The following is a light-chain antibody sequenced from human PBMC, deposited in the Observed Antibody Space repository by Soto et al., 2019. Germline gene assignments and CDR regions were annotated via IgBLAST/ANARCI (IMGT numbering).Light chain of an antibody. CDR2: GAS. V-gene: IGKV3-20*01. CDR3: QQYGSSRT. Sequence: IVLTQSPGTLSLSPGERATLSCRASQSVSSSYLAWYQQKPGQAPRLLIYGASSRATGIPVRFSGSGSGTDFTLTISRLEPEDFAVYYCQQYGSSRTFGQGTKVDIK. J-gene: IGKJ1*01. CDR1: QSVSSSY.